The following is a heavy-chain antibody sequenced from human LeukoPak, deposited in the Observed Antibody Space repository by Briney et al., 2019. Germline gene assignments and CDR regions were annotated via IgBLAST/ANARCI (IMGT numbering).Heavy chain of an antibody. D-gene: IGHD3-22*01. CDR3: ARVGDSSGYYKGFDI. J-gene: IGHJ3*02. Sequence: SETLSLTGAISGGAISSSNWWNWVRQPPGKGLEWIGEIYHSGSTNYNPSLKSRVTISVDNSKNQFSLKLSSVTAADTAVYYCARVGDSSGYYKGFDIWGQGTMVTVSS. CDR1: GGAISSSNW. V-gene: IGHV4-4*02. CDR2: IYHSGST.